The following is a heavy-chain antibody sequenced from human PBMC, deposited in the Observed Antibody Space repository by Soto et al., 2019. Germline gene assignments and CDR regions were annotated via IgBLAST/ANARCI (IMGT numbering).Heavy chain of an antibody. D-gene: IGHD3-9*01. V-gene: IGHV3-23*01. Sequence: PGGSLRLSCAASGFTFSSYAMSWVRQAPGKGLEWVSAISGSGGSTYYADSVKGRFTISRDNSKNTLYLQMNSLRAEDTAVYYCAKDREYYDILTGYLPPFDYWGQGTLVTVSS. CDR2: ISGSGGST. J-gene: IGHJ4*02. CDR3: AKDREYYDILTGYLPPFDY. CDR1: GFTFSSYA.